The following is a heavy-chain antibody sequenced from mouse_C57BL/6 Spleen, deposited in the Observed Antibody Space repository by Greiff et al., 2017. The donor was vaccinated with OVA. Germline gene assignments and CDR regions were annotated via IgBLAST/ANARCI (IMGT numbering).Heavy chain of an antibody. Sequence: QVQLQQPGAELVKPGASVKLSCKASGYTFTSYWMHWVKQRPGQGLEWIGMIHPNSGSTKYNEKFKSKATLTVDKSSSTAYMQLSSLTSEDSAVYYCADDGYYEGIGAMDYWGQGTSVTVSS. CDR2: IHPNSGST. J-gene: IGHJ4*01. V-gene: IGHV1-64*01. D-gene: IGHD2-3*01. CDR3: ADDGYYEGIGAMDY. CDR1: GYTFTSYW.